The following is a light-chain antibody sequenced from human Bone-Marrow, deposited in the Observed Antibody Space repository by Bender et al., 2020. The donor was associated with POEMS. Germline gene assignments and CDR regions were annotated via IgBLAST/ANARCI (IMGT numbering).Light chain of an antibody. CDR1: NSDIGRHNF. V-gene: IGLV2-23*01. J-gene: IGLJ3*02. Sequence: QSALTQPPSASGSPGQSVTISCTGTNSDIGRHNFVSWYRHHPGKAPKLMIYEAFKRPSGVSNRFSGSKSGNTASLTISGLQAEDEADYYCCSSAGLSTWVFGEGTKLTVL. CDR3: CSSAGLSTWV. CDR2: EAF.